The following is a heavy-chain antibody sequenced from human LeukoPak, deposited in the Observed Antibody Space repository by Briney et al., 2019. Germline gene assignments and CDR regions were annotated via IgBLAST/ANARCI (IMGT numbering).Heavy chain of an antibody. Sequence: PSETLSLTCAVYGGSFSGYYWSWIRQPPGKGLEWIGEINHSGSTNYNPSLKSRVIISVDTSKNQFSLKLSSVTAADTAVYYCARVGAMAKIYYFDYWGQGTLVTVSS. J-gene: IGHJ4*02. CDR3: ARVGAMAKIYYFDY. V-gene: IGHV4-34*01. CDR1: GGSFSGYY. D-gene: IGHD5-12*01. CDR2: INHSGST.